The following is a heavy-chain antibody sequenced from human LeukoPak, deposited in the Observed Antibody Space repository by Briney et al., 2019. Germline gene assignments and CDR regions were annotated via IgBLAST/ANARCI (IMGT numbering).Heavy chain of an antibody. V-gene: IGHV3-21*04. J-gene: IGHJ4*02. CDR1: AFSLNAYN. CDR3: VRDRGTYRPIDY. Sequence: GGSLRLSCAASAFSLNAYNMNWVRKAPGKGLEWVSSISYTGTYIYYADSVKGRFTISRDNAQNSLYLQMNSLRAEDTAIYYCVRDRGTYRPIDYWGQGTLVTVSS. CDR2: ISYTGTYI. D-gene: IGHD1-26*01.